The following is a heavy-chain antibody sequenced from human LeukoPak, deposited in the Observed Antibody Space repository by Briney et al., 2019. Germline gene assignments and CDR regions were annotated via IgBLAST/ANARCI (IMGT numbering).Heavy chain of an antibody. CDR2: IYYSGRT. CDR1: GGSISSYY. D-gene: IGHD5-18*01. CDR3: ASGRRGYSYGSYYYYYGMDV. V-gene: IGHV4-59*01. Sequence: PSETLSLTCTVSGGSISSYYWSWIRQPPGKGLEWIGYIYYSGRTNYNPSLKSRVTISVDTSKNQFSLKLSSVTAADTAVYYCASGRRGYSYGSYYYYYGMDVWGQGTTVTVSS. J-gene: IGHJ6*02.